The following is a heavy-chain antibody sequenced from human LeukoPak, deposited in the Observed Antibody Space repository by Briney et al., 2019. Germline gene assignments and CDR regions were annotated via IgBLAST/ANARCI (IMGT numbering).Heavy chain of an antibody. J-gene: IGHJ4*02. Sequence: PGGSLRLSCAASGFTFSSYAMHWVRQAPGKGLEWVAVISYDGSSKYYADSVKGRFTISRDNSKNTLYLQMNSLRAEDTAVYYCAKDLYYYGSGSYYFDYWGQGTLVTVSS. CDR1: GFTFSSYA. V-gene: IGHV3-30-3*01. CDR3: AKDLYYYGSGSYYFDY. CDR2: ISYDGSSK. D-gene: IGHD3-10*01.